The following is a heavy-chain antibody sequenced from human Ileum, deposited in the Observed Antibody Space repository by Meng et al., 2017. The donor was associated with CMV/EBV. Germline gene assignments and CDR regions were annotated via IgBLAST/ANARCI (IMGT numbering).Heavy chain of an antibody. J-gene: IGHJ4*02. CDR2: INPNSGST. Sequence: QGQPGQSGAEMKNPGASVKVSCKTSGYTFTNNIMNWVRQAPGQGLEWMGWINPNSGSTNYAQKFQGRVTMTRDTSISTAYMELNRLTSDDTAMYFCARIIVSRGYSFDYWGQGTLVTVSS. CDR3: ARIIVSRGYSFDY. V-gene: IGHV1-2*02. D-gene: IGHD5-18*01. CDR1: GYTFTNNI.